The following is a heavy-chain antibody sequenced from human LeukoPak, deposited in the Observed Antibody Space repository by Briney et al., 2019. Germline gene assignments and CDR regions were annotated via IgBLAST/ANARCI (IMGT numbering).Heavy chain of an antibody. CDR1: GFAFSNYW. J-gene: IGHJ4*02. CDR3: ARDLAGHYYGSGSSFDY. Sequence: GGSLRLSCAASGFAFSNYWMSWVRQAPGKGLEWVANIREDGSEKYYVDSVKGQFTISRDNAKNSLFLQMDSLRAEDTAVYYCARDLAGHYYGSGSSFDYWGQGTLVTVS. CDR2: IREDGSEK. V-gene: IGHV3-7*01. D-gene: IGHD3-10*01.